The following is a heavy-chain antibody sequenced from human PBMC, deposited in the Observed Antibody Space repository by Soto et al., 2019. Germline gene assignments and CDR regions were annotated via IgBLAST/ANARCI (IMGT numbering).Heavy chain of an antibody. CDR1: GGSISSYY. J-gene: IGHJ4*02. D-gene: IGHD1-7*01. Sequence: SETLSLTCTVSGGSISSYYWSWIRQPPGKGLEWIGYIYYSGSTNYNPSLKSRVTISVDTSKNQFSLKLSSVTAADTAVYYCARHGRTGTSNYWGQGTLVTVYS. V-gene: IGHV4-59*08. CDR2: IYYSGST. CDR3: ARHGRTGTSNY.